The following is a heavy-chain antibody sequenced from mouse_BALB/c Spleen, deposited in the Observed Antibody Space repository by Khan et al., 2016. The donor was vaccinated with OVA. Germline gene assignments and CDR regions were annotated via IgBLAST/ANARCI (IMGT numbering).Heavy chain of an antibody. Sequence: VQLKQSGTVLARPGTSVKMSCKASGYTFTSYWMHWVKQRPGQGLEWIGAIYPGNSDTSYNQKFKGKAKLTAVTSTRTAYMELSRLTNEDSAVDYCTRCGCVVAYWGQGTLVTVSA. CDR1: GYTFTSYW. CDR3: TRCGCVVAY. J-gene: IGHJ3*01. CDR2: IYPGNSDT. D-gene: IGHD1-1*02. V-gene: IGHV1-5*01.